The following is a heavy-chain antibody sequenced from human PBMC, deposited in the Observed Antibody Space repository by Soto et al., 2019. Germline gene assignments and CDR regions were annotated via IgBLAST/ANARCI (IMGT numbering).Heavy chain of an antibody. CDR1: GYTFTGYY. Sequence: GASVRVSCKAPGYTFTGYYMHWARQAPGQGLEWMGWINPNSGGTNYAQKFQGWVTMTRDTSISTAYMELSRLRSDDTAVYYCAIYRVTGMDVWGQGTTVTVSS. D-gene: IGHD1-26*01. CDR2: INPNSGGT. CDR3: AIYRVTGMDV. J-gene: IGHJ6*02. V-gene: IGHV1-2*04.